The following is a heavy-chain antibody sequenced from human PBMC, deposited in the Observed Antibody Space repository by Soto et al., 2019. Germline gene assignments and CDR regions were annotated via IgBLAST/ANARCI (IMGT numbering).Heavy chain of an antibody. CDR2: ISYDGSNK. D-gene: IGHD6-19*01. CDR1: GFTFSSYA. J-gene: IGHJ4*02. Sequence: GGSLRLSCAASGFTFSSYAMHWVRQAPGKGLEWVAVISYDGSNKYYADSVKGRFTISRDNSKNTLYLQMNSLRAEDTAVYYCARDLKRMAVAVYWGQGTLVTVSS. V-gene: IGHV3-30-3*01. CDR3: ARDLKRMAVAVY.